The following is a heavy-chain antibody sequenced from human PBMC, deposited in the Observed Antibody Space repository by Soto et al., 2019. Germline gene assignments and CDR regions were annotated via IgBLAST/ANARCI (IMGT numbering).Heavy chain of an antibody. Sequence: GASVKVSCKASGYIFSSFGVSWVRQAPGEGLEWMGWISAYNGNTNYAQKLQGRVTMTTDTSTSTAYMELRSLRSDDTAVYYCARDRPNTYYYDSSGLTLSIDYWGQGTLVTVSS. CDR1: GYIFSSFG. V-gene: IGHV1-18*04. CDR3: ARDRPNTYYYDSSGLTLSIDY. J-gene: IGHJ4*02. CDR2: ISAYNGNT. D-gene: IGHD3-22*01.